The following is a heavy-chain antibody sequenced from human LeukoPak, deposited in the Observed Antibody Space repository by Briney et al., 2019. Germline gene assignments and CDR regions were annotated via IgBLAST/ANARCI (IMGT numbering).Heavy chain of an antibody. J-gene: IGHJ4*02. D-gene: IGHD3-22*01. CDR3: ARGDYYDRTLDY. CDR2: IYYSGST. Sequence: PSETLSLTCTVSGGSISSGDYYWSWIRQPPGKGLEWIGDIYYSGSTNYSPSLKSRVTISVDTSKNQFSLKLSSVTAADTAVYYCARGDYYDRTLDYWGQGTLVTVSS. V-gene: IGHV4-61*08. CDR1: GGSISSGDYY.